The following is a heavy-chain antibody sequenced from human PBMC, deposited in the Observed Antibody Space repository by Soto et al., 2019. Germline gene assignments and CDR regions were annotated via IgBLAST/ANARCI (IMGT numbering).Heavy chain of an antibody. D-gene: IGHD6-6*01. Sequence: ASVKVSCKASGYTFNRYYMHWVRQAPGPGLEWMGWINPNSGGTNYAQKFQGRVTMTRDTSISTAYMELSRLRSDDTAVYYCARHSLFSDRRSRIAAQDYWGQGTLVTVSS. CDR2: INPNSGGT. CDR1: GYTFNRYY. J-gene: IGHJ4*02. V-gene: IGHV1-2*02. CDR3: ARHSLFSDRRSRIAAQDY.